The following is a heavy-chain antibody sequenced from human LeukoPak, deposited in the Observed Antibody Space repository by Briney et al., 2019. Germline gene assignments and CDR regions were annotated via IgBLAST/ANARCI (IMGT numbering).Heavy chain of an antibody. CDR1: GYTFTSYD. D-gene: IGHD3-3*01. J-gene: IGHJ3*02. CDR3: ARGSGYDFWSGYFDAFDI. V-gene: IGHV1-8*01. CDR2: MNPNSGNT. Sequence: ASVKVSCKASGYTFTSYDINWVRQAPGQGLEWMGWMNPNSGNTGYAQKFQGRVTMTRNTSISTAYMELSSLRSEDTAVYYCARGSGYDFWSGYFDAFDIWGQGTMVTVSS.